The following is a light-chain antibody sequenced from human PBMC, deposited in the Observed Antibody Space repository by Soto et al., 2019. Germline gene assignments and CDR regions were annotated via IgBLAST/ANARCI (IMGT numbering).Light chain of an antibody. CDR3: QQRNNWPRST. V-gene: IGKV3-11*01. J-gene: IGKJ5*01. CDR1: QSISNN. CDR2: DAS. Sequence: EIVMTQSPATLSLSQGETATLSCRASQSISNNLVWYQQKPGQAPRLLIYDASNRATGIPARFSGSGSGTDFTLTISSLEPEDFAVYYCQQRNNWPRSTFGQGTRLEIK.